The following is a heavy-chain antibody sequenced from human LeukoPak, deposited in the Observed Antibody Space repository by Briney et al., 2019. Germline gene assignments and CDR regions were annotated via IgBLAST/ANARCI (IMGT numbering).Heavy chain of an antibody. CDR2: IYYSGST. CDR1: GGSVSNGSYY. CDR3: ATEIYCGGDCYSDY. Sequence: SETLSLTCTVSGGSVSNGSYYWSWIRQPPGKGLEWIGYIYYSGSTNYNPSLKSRVTISVDTSKNQFSLKLSSVTAADTALYYCATEIYCGGDCYSDYWGQGTLVTVSS. D-gene: IGHD2-21*02. V-gene: IGHV4-61*01. J-gene: IGHJ4*02.